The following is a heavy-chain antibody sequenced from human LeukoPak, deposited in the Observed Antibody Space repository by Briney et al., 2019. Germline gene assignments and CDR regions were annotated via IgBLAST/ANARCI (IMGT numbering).Heavy chain of an antibody. CDR3: AKRRLSEGSGIGNWFDS. J-gene: IGHJ5*01. D-gene: IGHD2/OR15-2a*01. CDR2: ITGTGGRGGI. V-gene: IGHV3-23*01. CDR1: GFTYANYA. Sequence: GGSLRLSCVASGFTYANYAMNWVRQAPGKRLEWVASITGTGGRGGIYYADSVKGRVTISRDNSRGTVFLQMNSLRAEDTPLYYCAKRRLSEGSGIGNWFDSWGQGTLVTVSS.